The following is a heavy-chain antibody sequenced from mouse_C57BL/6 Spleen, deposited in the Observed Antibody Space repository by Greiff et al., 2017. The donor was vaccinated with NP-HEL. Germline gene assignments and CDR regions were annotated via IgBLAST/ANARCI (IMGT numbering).Heavy chain of an antibody. D-gene: IGHD5-2*01. V-gene: IGHV1-18*01. CDR1: GYTFTDYN. J-gene: IGHJ4*01. CDR3: ARRIRDYYAMDY. Sequence: EVQLQQSGPELVKPGASVKIPCKASGYTFTDYNMDWVKQSHGKSLEWIGDINPNNGGTIYNQKFKGKDTLTVDKSASKAYMELRSLTSEDTAVYYCARRIRDYYAMDYWGQGTSVTVSS. CDR2: INPNNGGT.